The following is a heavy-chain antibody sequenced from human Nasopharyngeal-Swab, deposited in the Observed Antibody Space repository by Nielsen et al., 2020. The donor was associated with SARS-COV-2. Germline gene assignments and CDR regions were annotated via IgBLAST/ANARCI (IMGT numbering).Heavy chain of an antibody. V-gene: IGHV3-9*01. Sequence: GGSLRLSCEASGFTFDDYAMHWVRQAPGKGLEWVSGISWNSGSIGYADSVKGRFTISRDNAKNSLYLQMNSLRAEDTALYYCAKDIRGDYWCFDLWGRGTLVTVSS. CDR3: AKDIRGDYWCFDL. J-gene: IGHJ2*01. CDR1: GFTFDDYA. CDR2: ISWNSGSI. D-gene: IGHD2-21*01.